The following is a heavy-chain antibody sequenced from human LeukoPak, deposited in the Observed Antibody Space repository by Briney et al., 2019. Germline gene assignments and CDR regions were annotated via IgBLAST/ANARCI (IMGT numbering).Heavy chain of an antibody. Sequence: PSETLSLTCTVSGGSISSYYWSWIRQPPGQALERIGYVYYNGSTNYNPSLKSRVTISVDTSKNQFSLRLSPVTAADSAVYYCARERRDGYKVYFDYWGQGTLVTVSS. CDR3: ARERRDGYKVYFDY. CDR1: GGSISSYY. CDR2: VYYNGST. V-gene: IGHV4-59*01. D-gene: IGHD5-24*01. J-gene: IGHJ4*02.